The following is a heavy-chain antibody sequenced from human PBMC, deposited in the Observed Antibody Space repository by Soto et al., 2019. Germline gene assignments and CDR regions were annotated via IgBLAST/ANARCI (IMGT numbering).Heavy chain of an antibody. V-gene: IGHV4-30-4*01. D-gene: IGHD2-8*01. Sequence: QVQLQESGPGLVKPSQTLSLTCTVSGGSISSGDYYWSWIRQPPGKGLEWIGYIYDSGSTYYNSSLKSLVNITLDTSKNQFSLKLTSVTAADTAVYYCAGDNGVGPWGQGTLVTVSS. CDR1: GGSISSGDYY. J-gene: IGHJ1*01. CDR3: AGDNGVGP. CDR2: IYDSGST.